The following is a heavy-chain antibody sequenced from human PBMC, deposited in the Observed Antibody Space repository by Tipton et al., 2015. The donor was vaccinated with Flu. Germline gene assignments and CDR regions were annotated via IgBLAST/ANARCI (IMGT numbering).Heavy chain of an antibody. V-gene: IGHV4-39*07. Sequence: TLSLTCTVSGGSISSSSYHWSWIRQPPGKGLEWIGEINHSGSTDYNPSLKSRVTISVDTSKNQFSLKLSSVAAADTAVYYCARGHTAMVGSLYYYGMDGWCQGTTVTVSS. J-gene: IGHJ6*02. CDR2: INHSGST. CDR1: GGSISSSSYH. D-gene: IGHD5-18*01. CDR3: ARGHTAMVGSLYYYGMDG.